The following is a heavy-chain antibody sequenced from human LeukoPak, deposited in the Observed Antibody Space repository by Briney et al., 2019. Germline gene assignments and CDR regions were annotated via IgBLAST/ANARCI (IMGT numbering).Heavy chain of an antibody. CDR2: IKQDGSEK. D-gene: IGHD1-1*01. Sequence: GGSLRLSCAASGFTFTTYWMGWVRQAPGKGLEWVASIKQDGSEKYYVDSVKGRFTISRDNAENSLYLQMNSLRAEDTAVYYCARGTVDAFDIWGQGTMVTVSS. CDR1: GFTFTTYW. CDR3: ARGTVDAFDI. J-gene: IGHJ3*02. V-gene: IGHV3-7*01.